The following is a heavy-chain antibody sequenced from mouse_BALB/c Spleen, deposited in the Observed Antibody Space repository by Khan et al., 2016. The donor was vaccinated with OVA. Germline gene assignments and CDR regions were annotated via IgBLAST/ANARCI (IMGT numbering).Heavy chain of an antibody. J-gene: IGHJ3*01. CDR1: GFTFSNYA. V-gene: IGHV5-6-5*01. Sequence: EVKLVESGGGLVKPGRSLKVSCAASGFTFSNYAMSWVRQTPEKRLEWVASISTGDTTYYQYSVKGRFTISRDNARNILYLQMSSLWSDDTAMYYCARDYWFVYWGQGTLGTVSA. CDR3: ARDYWFVY. CDR2: ISTGDTT.